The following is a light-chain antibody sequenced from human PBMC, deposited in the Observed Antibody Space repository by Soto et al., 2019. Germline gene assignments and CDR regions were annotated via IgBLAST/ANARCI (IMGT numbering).Light chain of an antibody. CDR3: QQYDTFSHT. CDR2: KAS. V-gene: IGKV1-5*03. CDR1: QNINNW. J-gene: IGKJ2*01. Sequence: DIQMTQSPSTLSAFAGDTVTITCRASQNINNWLAWYQQKPGKAPKLLIYKASSLESGVPSKFSGSGSGTEFTLTISGLQPDDFATYYCQQYDTFSHTFGQGTKLEIK.